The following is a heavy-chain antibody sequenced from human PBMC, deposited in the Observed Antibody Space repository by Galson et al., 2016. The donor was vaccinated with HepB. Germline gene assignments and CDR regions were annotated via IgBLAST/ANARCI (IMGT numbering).Heavy chain of an antibody. CDR1: GGSISSNTYY. CDR3: ARGGDYDSSGRFDY. Sequence: SETLSLTCTVSGGSISSNTYYWAWIRQPPGKGLEWIGEIYRGGSTSYNPSLKSRVTISVDKSKNQFSLKLSSVTAADTAVYYCARGGDYDSSGRFDYWGQGTLVTVSS. D-gene: IGHD3-22*01. CDR2: IYRGGST. V-gene: IGHV4-39*07. J-gene: IGHJ4*02.